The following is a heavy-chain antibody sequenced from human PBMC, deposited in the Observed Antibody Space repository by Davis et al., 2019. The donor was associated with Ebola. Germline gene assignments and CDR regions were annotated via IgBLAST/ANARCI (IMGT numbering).Heavy chain of an antibody. Sequence: PGGSLRLSCAASGFIFRSYVMSWVRQAPGKGLEWVSTFGTSGDTYYADSVKGRFTISSDNSKNTLYLQMNGLRVDDTAIYYCAKDTSNIWFDIWGQGTMVTVSS. CDR1: GFIFRSYV. D-gene: IGHD1-26*01. CDR3: AKDTSNIWFDI. CDR2: FGTSGDT. V-gene: IGHV3-23*01. J-gene: IGHJ3*02.